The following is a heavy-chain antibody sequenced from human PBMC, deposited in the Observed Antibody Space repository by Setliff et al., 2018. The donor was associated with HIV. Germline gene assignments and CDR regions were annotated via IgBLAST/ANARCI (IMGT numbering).Heavy chain of an antibody. J-gene: IGHJ4*02. D-gene: IGHD3-3*01. Sequence: PSETLSLTCTVSSGSISSTSFYWGRIRQSPGKGLEWIGMIFYSGSTYYNPSLKSRVTISVDPSNNQFSLKLDSVAAADTAVYYCARIWSSYPLYYFDYWGQGTLVTVSS. CDR1: SGSISSTSFY. CDR2: IFYSGST. CDR3: ARIWSSYPLYYFDY. V-gene: IGHV4-39*01.